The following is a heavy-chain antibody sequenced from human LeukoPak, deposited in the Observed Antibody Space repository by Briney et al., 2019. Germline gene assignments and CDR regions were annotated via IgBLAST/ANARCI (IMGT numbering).Heavy chain of an antibody. Sequence: PGGSLRLSCAASGFTFSSYAMHWVRQAPGKGLEWVAVISYDGNNKYYADSVKGRFTTSRDNSKNTLYLQMNSLRAEDTAVYYCASPNCSSTSCYVSYYFDYWGQGTLVTVSS. CDR3: ASPNCSSTSCYVSYYFDY. CDR2: ISYDGNNK. D-gene: IGHD2-2*01. V-gene: IGHV3-30*04. J-gene: IGHJ4*02. CDR1: GFTFSSYA.